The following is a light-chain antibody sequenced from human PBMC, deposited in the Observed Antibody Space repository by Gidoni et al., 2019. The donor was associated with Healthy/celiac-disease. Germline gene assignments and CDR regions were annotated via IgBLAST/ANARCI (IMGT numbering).Light chain of an antibody. CDR1: QSVSSN. CDR3: QQYNNWPSWT. Sequence: EVVMTQSPANLSVSPGERATLSCRASQSVSSNLAWYQQKPGQAHRLRIYGASTRATGIPARLRGSGYGTEFTLTISSLQSEDFAVYYCQQYNNWPSWTFGQGTKVEIK. V-gene: IGKV3-15*01. J-gene: IGKJ1*01. CDR2: GAS.